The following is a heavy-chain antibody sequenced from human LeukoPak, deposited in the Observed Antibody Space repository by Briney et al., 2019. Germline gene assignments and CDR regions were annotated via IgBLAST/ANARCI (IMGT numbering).Heavy chain of an antibody. Sequence: GASVKVSCKASGYTFTGYYMHWVRQAPGQGLEWMGWINPNSGGTNYAQKCQGRVTMTRDTSISTAYMELSRLRSDDTAVYYCASPRIPSHTFWSGYSLAPHAFDIWGQGTMVTVSS. CDR1: GYTFTGYY. CDR3: ASPRIPSHTFWSGYSLAPHAFDI. CDR2: INPNSGGT. J-gene: IGHJ3*02. V-gene: IGHV1-2*02. D-gene: IGHD3-3*01.